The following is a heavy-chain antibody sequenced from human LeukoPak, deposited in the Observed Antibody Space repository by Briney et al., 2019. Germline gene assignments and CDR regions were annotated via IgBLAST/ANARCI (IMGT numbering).Heavy chain of an antibody. J-gene: IGHJ4*02. CDR1: GGSISSSSYY. Sequence: PSETLSLTCTVSGGSISSSSYYWGWIRQPPGKGLEWIGHIYATGTTNYNPSLKSRVTMSIDTSKNQFSLNLRSVTAADTAVYFCAKVAKYYYGSETYFFFENWGQGTLVTVSS. CDR2: IYATGTT. CDR3: AKVAKYYYGSETYFFFEN. D-gene: IGHD3-10*01. V-gene: IGHV4-61*05.